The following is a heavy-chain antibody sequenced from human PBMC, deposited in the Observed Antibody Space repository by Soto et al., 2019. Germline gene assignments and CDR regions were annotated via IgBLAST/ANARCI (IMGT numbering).Heavy chain of an antibody. CDR3: AQQNYGEFDY. J-gene: IGHJ4*02. CDR2: IYWDDDK. D-gene: IGHD3-10*01. V-gene: IGHV2-5*02. Sequence: QITLKESGPTLVKPTQTLTLTCTFSGFSLTTTGVGVGWIRQPPGKALEWLALIYWDDDKRYNPSLKSRLTITWVTSKNQVVLTMTNMDPVDTGTYYCAQQNYGEFDYWGQGTLVTVSS. CDR1: GFSLTTTGVG.